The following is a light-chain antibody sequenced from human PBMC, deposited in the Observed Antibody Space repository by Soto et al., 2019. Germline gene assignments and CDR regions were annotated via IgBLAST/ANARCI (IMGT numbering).Light chain of an antibody. CDR1: QSISSSY. CDR2: GAS. CDR3: QQYSSTFWT. J-gene: IGKJ1*01. Sequence: ERVLTQSPGTLSLSPGERATLSCRASQSISSSYLAWYQQKPGQAPRLLVYGASSRATGIPDRFSGSGSGTDFTLTISRLEPEDFALYYCQQYSSTFWTFGQGTKVDIK. V-gene: IGKV3-20*01.